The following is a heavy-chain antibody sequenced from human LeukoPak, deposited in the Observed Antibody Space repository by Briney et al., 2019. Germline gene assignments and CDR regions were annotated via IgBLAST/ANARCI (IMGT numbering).Heavy chain of an antibody. CDR3: VKGDYYGSGSYYNQRAFDI. CDR2: ISGSGGST. V-gene: IGHV3-23*01. D-gene: IGHD3-10*01. J-gene: IGHJ3*02. CDR1: GFTFSSYA. Sequence: GGSLRLSCVASGFTFSSYAMSWVRQAPGKGLEWVSAISGSGGSTYYADSVKGRFTISRDNSKNTLYLQMNSLRAEDTAVYYCVKGDYYGSGSYYNQRAFDIWGQGTLVTVSS.